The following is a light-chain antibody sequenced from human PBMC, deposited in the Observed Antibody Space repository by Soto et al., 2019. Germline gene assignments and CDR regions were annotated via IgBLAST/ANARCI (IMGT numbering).Light chain of an antibody. CDR3: QQRDTGGR. CDR1: QNIYNN. J-gene: IGKJ1*01. Sequence: IVMKQSPYSLCVSKGDRLPLSCRASQNIYNNLAWYQQKPGQAPRLLIYDASNRATGVPARFSGRGSGTDFTLTISNLEPEDFAVYYCQQRDTGGRFAQGTKVDIK. V-gene: IGKV3-11*01. CDR2: DAS.